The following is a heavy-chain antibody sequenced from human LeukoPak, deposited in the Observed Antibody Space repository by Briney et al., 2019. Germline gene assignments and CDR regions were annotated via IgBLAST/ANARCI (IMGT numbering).Heavy chain of an antibody. CDR1: GGSISSSSYY. J-gene: IGHJ4*02. CDR2: IYYSGST. D-gene: IGHD3-10*01. V-gene: IGHV4-39*07. CDR3: ARDDGRITMVRGCFDY. Sequence: PSQTLSLTCTVSGGSISSSSYYWGWIRQPPGKGLEWIGSIYYSGSTYYNPSLKSRVTISVDTSKNQFSLKLSSVTAADTAVYYCARDDGRITMVRGCFDYWGQGTLVTVSS.